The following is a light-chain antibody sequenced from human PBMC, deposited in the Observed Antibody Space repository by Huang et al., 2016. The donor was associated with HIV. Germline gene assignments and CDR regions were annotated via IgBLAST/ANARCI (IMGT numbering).Light chain of an antibody. V-gene: IGKV3-20*01. Sequence: EIVLTQSPGTLSLSPGERAALSCRASEGIRSYYVAWYQQKPGQAPRLLIYAASSRATGIPDRVSGSGSGTDFTLTISRLEPEDCAVYYCQHYGPTPSWTFGQGTKVEIK. CDR3: QHYGPTPSWT. CDR1: EGIRSYY. J-gene: IGKJ1*01. CDR2: AAS.